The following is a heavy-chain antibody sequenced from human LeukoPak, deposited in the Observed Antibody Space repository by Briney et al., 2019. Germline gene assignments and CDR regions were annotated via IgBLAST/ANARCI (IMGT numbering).Heavy chain of an antibody. J-gene: IGHJ4*02. V-gene: IGHV3-15*07. CDR1: GFTFSSYS. CDR3: TTDLGYSSSDFDY. CDR2: IKSKTDGGTT. D-gene: IGHD6-13*01. Sequence: GGSLRLSCAASGFTFSSYSMNWVRQAPGKGLEWVGRIKSKTDGGTTDYAAPVKGRFTISRDDSKNTLYLQMNSLKTEDTAIYYCTTDLGYSSSDFDYRGQGTLVTVSS.